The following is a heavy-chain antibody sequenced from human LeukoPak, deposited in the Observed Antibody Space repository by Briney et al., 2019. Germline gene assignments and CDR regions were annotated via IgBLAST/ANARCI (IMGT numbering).Heavy chain of an antibody. J-gene: IGHJ5*02. D-gene: IGHD3-3*01. V-gene: IGHV1-2*06. CDR3: ARCDYDFWSGSLGGNWFDP. CDR2: INPNSGGT. CDR1: GYTFTGYY. Sequence: ASVKVSCKASGYTFTGYYMHWVRQAPGQGLEWVGRINPNSGGTNYAQKFQGRVTMTRDASISTAYMELSRLRSDDTAVYYCARCDYDFWSGSLGGNWFDPWGQGTLVTVSS.